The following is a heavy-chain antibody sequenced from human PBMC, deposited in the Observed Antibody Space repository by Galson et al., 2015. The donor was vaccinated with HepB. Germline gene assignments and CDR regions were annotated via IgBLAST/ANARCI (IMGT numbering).Heavy chain of an antibody. D-gene: IGHD1-14*01. CDR3: ARDDKYRSDAFDI. CDR1: GYTFTGYY. V-gene: IGHV1-18*04. CDR2: ISAYNGNT. J-gene: IGHJ3*02. Sequence: SVKVSCKASGYTFTGYYMHWVRQAPGQGLEWMGWISAYNGNTNYAQKLQGRVTMTTDTSTSTAYMELRSLRSDDTAVYYCARDDKYRSDAFDIWGQGTMVTVSS.